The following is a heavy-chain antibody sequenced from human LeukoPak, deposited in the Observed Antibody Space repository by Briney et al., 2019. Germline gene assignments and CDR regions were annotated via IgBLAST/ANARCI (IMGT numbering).Heavy chain of an antibody. Sequence: GGSLRLSCAASGFTFSSYALSWVRQAPGKGLEWVSGISENGGTTFYADSVKGRFTITRGNSKNTLYVQMNSLRGEDTAVYYCVKDYGPKQLVFFDSWGQGTLVTVSS. CDR2: ISENGGTT. D-gene: IGHD6-13*01. J-gene: IGHJ4*02. CDR3: VKDYGPKQLVFFDS. CDR1: GFTFSSYA. V-gene: IGHV3-23*01.